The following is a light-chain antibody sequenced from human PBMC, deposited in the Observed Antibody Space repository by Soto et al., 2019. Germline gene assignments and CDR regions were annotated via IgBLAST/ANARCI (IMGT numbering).Light chain of an antibody. CDR2: DAS. J-gene: IGKJ4*01. CDR1: QSVSNY. CDR3: QQPSNWPLLT. V-gene: IGKV3-11*01. Sequence: EIVFPQSPATLSLSPGEGATLACRARQSVSNYFAWYRQKPCQAPRLLISDASNRGTGIPARFSGSGSRTDYTLTISRLEPEVFEDYECQQPSNWPLLTFGGGTKVELK.